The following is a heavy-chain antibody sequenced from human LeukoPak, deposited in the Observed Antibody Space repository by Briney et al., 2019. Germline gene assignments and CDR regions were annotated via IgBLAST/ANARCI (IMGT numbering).Heavy chain of an antibody. J-gene: IGHJ5*02. CDR2: INPSGDST. CDR1: EYTFTRYY. CDR3: ARAEGTTVTTRGWFDP. V-gene: IGHV1-46*01. Sequence: ASVKVSCKASEYTFTRYYIHWVRQAPGQGLEGMGIINPSGDSTIYAQKFQGRVTMTRDTSTSTVYMQLSSLRSEDTAVFYCARAEGTTVTTRGWFDPWGQGTLVTVSS. D-gene: IGHD4-17*01.